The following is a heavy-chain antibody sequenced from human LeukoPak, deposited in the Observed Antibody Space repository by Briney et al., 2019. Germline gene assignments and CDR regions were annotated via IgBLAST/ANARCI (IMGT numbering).Heavy chain of an antibody. D-gene: IGHD1-14*01. CDR3: ARDPPRRYDY. CDR1: GFTFSSYS. Sequence: SGGSLRLSCAASGFTFSSYSMRWVRQAPGKGLEWGSYISSSSDAIYYADSVKGRFTISRDNAKNSLYLQMNSLRAEDTAVYYCARDPPRRYDYWGQGTLVTVSS. J-gene: IGHJ4*02. CDR2: ISSSSDAI. V-gene: IGHV3-48*01.